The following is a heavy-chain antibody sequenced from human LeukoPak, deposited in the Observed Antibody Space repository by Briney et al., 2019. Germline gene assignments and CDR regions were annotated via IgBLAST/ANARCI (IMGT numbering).Heavy chain of an antibody. Sequence: SETLSLTCAVYGGSFSGYYWSWIRQPPGKGLEWIGEINHSGSTNYNPSLKSRVTISVDTSKNQFSLKLSSVTAADTAVYYCARRYSSGYFAHYWGQGTLVTVSS. CDR3: ARRYSSGYFAHY. D-gene: IGHD3-22*01. CDR2: INHSGST. J-gene: IGHJ4*02. V-gene: IGHV4-34*01. CDR1: GGSFSGYY.